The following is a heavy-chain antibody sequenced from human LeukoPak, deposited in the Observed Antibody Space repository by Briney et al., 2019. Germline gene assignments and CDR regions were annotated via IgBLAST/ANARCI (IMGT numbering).Heavy chain of an antibody. V-gene: IGHV1-18*01. J-gene: IGHJ5*02. CDR1: GYTFTSYG. CDR2: ISTYNGNT. D-gene: IGHD6-13*01. CDR3: ARDRGQQLSRWFDP. Sequence: ASVKVSCKASGYTFTSYGISWVRQAPGQGLEWMGWISTYNGNTNYAQKLQGRVTMTTDTSTSTAYMELRSLRSDDTAVYYCARDRGQQLSRWFDPWGQGTLVTVSS.